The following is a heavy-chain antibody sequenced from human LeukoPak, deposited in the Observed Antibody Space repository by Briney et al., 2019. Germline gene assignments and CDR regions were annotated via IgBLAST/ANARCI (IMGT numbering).Heavy chain of an antibody. V-gene: IGHV4-30-4*08. CDR3: AREGPLYGTSSFDY. J-gene: IGHJ4*01. CDR1: GGSINSGGYY. CDR2: TYHTGST. D-gene: IGHD2-8*01. Sequence: KPSETLSLTCTVSGGSINSGGYYWSWIRQPPGKGLEWIGYTYHTGSTFYNPSLKSRVTISLETSKNLFSLELASVTAADTAVYYCAREGPLYGTSSFDYWGQGALVTVSS.